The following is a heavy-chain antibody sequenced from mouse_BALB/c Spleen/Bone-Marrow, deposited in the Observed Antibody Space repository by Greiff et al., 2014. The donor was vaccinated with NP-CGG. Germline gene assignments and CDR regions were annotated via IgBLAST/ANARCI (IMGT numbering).Heavy chain of an antibody. CDR3: ASVFQGAMDY. CDR2: ISSGGSYT. Sequence: EVMLVESGGGLVKPGGSLKLSCAASGFTFSSYAMSWVRQTPEKRLEWVATISSGGSYTYYPDSVKGRFTISRDNAKNTLYLQMSSLRSEDTAMYYCASVFQGAMDYWGQGTSVTVSS. V-gene: IGHV5-9-1*01. J-gene: IGHJ4*01. CDR1: GFTFSSYA.